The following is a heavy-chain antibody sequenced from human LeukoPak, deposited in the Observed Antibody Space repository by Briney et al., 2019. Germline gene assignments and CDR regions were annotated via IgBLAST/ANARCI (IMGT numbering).Heavy chain of an antibody. D-gene: IGHD6-6*01. Sequence: GGSLRLSCAASGFTFSSYSMNWVRQAPGKGLEWVSSISSSSSYIYYADSVKGRFTISRDNAKNSLYLQMNSLRAEDTAVYYCARDLLADRPRSLSAPPYYMDVWGKGTTVTVSS. CDR3: ARDLLADRPRSLSAPPYYMDV. CDR1: GFTFSSYS. V-gene: IGHV3-21*01. CDR2: ISSSSSYI. J-gene: IGHJ6*03.